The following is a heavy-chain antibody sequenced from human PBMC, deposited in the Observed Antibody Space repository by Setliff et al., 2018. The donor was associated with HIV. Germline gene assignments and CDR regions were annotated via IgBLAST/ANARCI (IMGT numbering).Heavy chain of an antibody. Sequence: PGESLKISCKGSGYTFPNYWIAWVRQVPGKGLEWMGRIDPSDSYVDYSPSFQGHVTISIDKSVSSAHLQWSSLKASDTAMYYCARHKNGAYSLDSWGQGTLVTVSS. D-gene: IGHD4-17*01. J-gene: IGHJ4*02. CDR3: ARHKNGAYSLDS. CDR1: GYTFPNYW. V-gene: IGHV5-10-1*01. CDR2: IDPSDSYV.